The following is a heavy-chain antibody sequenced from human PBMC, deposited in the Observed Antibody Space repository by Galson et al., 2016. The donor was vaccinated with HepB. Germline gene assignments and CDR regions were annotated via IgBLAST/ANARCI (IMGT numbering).Heavy chain of an antibody. D-gene: IGHD2-2*01. Sequence: SLRLSCAASGFTFPNFAMSWVRQAPGKGLEWVSGISASGGGTFYADSVKGRFTISRDNSKNTLYLQMTRLRAEDTALYYCARCNAPGQCSSASGHTLDVWGQGTTVTVSS. CDR1: GFTFPNFA. V-gene: IGHV3-23*01. CDR2: ISASGGGT. CDR3: ARCNAPGQCSSASGHTLDV. J-gene: IGHJ6*02.